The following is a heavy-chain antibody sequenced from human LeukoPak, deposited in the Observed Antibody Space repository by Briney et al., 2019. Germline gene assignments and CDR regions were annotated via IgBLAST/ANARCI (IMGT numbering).Heavy chain of an antibody. CDR3: ARDVVVVPAAIPRYYYYYMDV. V-gene: IGHV1-18*01. J-gene: IGHJ6*03. D-gene: IGHD2-2*01. CDR2: ISAYNGNT. Sequence: ASVKVSCKASGYTFTSYGISWVPQAPGQGLEWMGWISAYNGNTNYAQKLQGRVTMTTDTSTSTAYMELRSLRSDDTAVYYCARDVVVVPAAIPRYYYYYMDVWGKGTTVTISS. CDR1: GYTFTSYG.